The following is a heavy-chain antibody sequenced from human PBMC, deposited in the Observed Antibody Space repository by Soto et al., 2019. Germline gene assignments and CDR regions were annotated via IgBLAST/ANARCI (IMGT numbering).Heavy chain of an antibody. J-gene: IGHJ5*02. CDR2: ISGSGGST. CDR3: AKGGYCGGDCYGWFDP. Sequence: PGGSLRLSCAASGFTFSSYAMSWVRQAPGKGLEWVSAISGSGGSTYYADSVEGRFTISRDNSKNTLYLQMNSLRAEDTAVYYCAKGGYCGGDCYGWFDPWGQGTLVTVSS. V-gene: IGHV3-23*01. CDR1: GFTFSSYA. D-gene: IGHD2-21*02.